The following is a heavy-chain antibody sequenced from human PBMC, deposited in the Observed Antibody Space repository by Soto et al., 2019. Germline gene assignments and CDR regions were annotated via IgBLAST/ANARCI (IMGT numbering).Heavy chain of an antibody. CDR3: TTYPGTYYDYVWGSYRSDY. CDR1: GFTFSNAW. CDR2: IKSKTDGGTT. V-gene: IGHV3-15*07. D-gene: IGHD3-16*02. J-gene: IGHJ4*02. Sequence: LRLSCAASGFTFSNAWMNWVRQAPGKGLEWVGRIKSKTDGGTTDYAAPVKGRFTISRDDSKNTLYLQMNSLKTEDTAVYYCTTYPGTYYDYVWGSYRSDYWGQGTLVTVSS.